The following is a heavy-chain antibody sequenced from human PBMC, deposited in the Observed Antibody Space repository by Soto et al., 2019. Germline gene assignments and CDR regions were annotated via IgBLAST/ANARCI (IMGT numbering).Heavy chain of an antibody. CDR3: ARRWIQLWEKRQYDY. Sequence: SETLSLTCAVYGGSFSGYYWSWIRQPPGKGLEWIGEINHSGSTNYNPSLKSRVTISVDTSKNQFSLKLSSVTAADTAVYYCARRWIQLWEKRQYDYWGQGTLVTVS. CDR1: GGSFSGYY. CDR2: INHSGST. V-gene: IGHV4-34*01. D-gene: IGHD5-18*01. J-gene: IGHJ4*02.